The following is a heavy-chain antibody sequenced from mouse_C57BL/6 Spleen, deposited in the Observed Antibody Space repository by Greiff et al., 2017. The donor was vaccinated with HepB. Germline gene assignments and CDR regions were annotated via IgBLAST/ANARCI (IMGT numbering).Heavy chain of an antibody. Sequence: VQLVESGGGLVKPGGSLKLSCAASGFTFSSYAMSWVRQTPEKRLEWVATISDGGSYTYYPDNVKGRFTISRDNAKNNLYLQMSHLKSEDTAMYYCAREGVIYDGYNLAWFAYWGQGTLVTVSA. CDR1: GFTFSSYA. CDR2: ISDGGSYT. V-gene: IGHV5-4*01. D-gene: IGHD2-3*01. CDR3: AREGVIYDGYNLAWFAY. J-gene: IGHJ3*01.